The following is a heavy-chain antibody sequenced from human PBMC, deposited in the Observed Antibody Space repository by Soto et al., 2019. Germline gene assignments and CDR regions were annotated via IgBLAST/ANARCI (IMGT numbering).Heavy chain of an antibody. Sequence: QVQLVQSGAEVKKPGSSVKVSCKASGDTFSSYAISWVRQAPGQGLEWMGGIIPIFGTANYAQKFQGRVTITSDESTSTDYMELSSLRYEDKAVYFCARDGSGYRSRASPMDVWGQGTTVTVYS. J-gene: IGHJ6*02. D-gene: IGHD3-22*01. CDR3: ARDGSGYRSRASPMDV. V-gene: IGHV1-69*01. CDR2: IIPIFGTA. CDR1: GDTFSSYA.